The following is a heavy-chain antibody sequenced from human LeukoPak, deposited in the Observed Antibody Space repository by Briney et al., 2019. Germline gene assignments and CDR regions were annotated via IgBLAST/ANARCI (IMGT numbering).Heavy chain of an antibody. D-gene: IGHD3-3*01. Sequence: SETLSLTCTVSGGSISSYYWSWIRQHPGKGLEWIGSIYYSGVTYYNPSLESRVTISVDTSKNQFSLNLSSVTVADTAVYYCARVRFLEWLPFDYWGQGTLVTVSS. J-gene: IGHJ4*02. CDR2: IYYSGVT. CDR1: GGSISSYY. V-gene: IGHV4-59*06. CDR3: ARVRFLEWLPFDY.